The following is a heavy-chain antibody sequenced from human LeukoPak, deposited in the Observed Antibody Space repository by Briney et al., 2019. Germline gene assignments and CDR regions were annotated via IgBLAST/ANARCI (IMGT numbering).Heavy chain of an antibody. CDR1: GFTFSSYA. V-gene: IGHV3-23*01. D-gene: IGHD2-2*02. Sequence: GGSLRLSCAASGFTFSSYAMSWVRQAPGKGLEWVSAISGSGGSTYYADSVKGRFTISRDTSKNTLYLQMNSLRAEDTAVYYCAKLKDIVVVPAAIRFDYWGQGTLVTVSS. CDR2: ISGSGGST. J-gene: IGHJ4*02. CDR3: AKLKDIVVVPAAIRFDY.